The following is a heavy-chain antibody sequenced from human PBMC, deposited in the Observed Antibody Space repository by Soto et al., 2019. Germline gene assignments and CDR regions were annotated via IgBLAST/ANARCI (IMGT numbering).Heavy chain of an antibody. CDR2: IYPGDSDT. CDR3: AKITYCSGGSCYSEFAFDI. CDR1: GYSFTSYW. D-gene: IGHD2-15*01. J-gene: IGHJ3*02. V-gene: IGHV5-51*03. Sequence: EVQLVQSGAEVKKPGESLKISCKGSGYSFTSYWIGWVRQMPGKGLEWMGIIYPGDSDTRYSPSFQGQVTISADKSISTAYLQWSSLKASDTAMYYCAKITYCSGGSCYSEFAFDIWGQGTMVTVSS.